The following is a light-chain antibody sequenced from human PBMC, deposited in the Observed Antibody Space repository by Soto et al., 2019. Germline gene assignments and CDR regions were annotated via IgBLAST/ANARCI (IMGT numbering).Light chain of an antibody. CDR3: QQYNNWPWT. CDR2: GAS. V-gene: IGKV3-15*01. Sequence: EKVMTQSPATLSVSPGERATLSCRASQSVSSDLAWYQQKPGQAPRLLIYGASTRATGIPARFSGSGSGTEFTLIISSLQSEDFAVCFCQQYNNWPWTFGQGTKVEIK. CDR1: QSVSSD. J-gene: IGKJ1*01.